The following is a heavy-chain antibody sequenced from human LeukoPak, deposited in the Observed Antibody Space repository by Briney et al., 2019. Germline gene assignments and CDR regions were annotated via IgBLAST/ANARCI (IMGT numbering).Heavy chain of an antibody. CDR3: ARERRGYCDY. J-gene: IGHJ4*02. CDR1: GGTFSSYA. D-gene: IGHD3-22*01. Sequence: SVKVSCKAYGGTFSSYAISWVRQAPGQGLEWMGGIIPIFGTADYAQKFQGRVTITADESTSTAYMELSSLRSEDTAVYYCARERRGYCDYWGQGTLVTVSS. CDR2: IIPIFGTA. V-gene: IGHV1-69*13.